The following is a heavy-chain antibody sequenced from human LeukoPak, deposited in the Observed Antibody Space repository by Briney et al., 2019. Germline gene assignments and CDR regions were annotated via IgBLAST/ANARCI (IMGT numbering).Heavy chain of an antibody. J-gene: IGHJ4*02. CDR1: GFSLTNFA. V-gene: IGHV3-23*01. CDR3: AKGAYDYIEMGYFDY. D-gene: IGHD5-12*01. CDR2: IIGSSGDT. Sequence: GGSLRLSCAASGFSLTNFAMSWVRQAPGKGLEWVSLIIGSSGDTFYADSVKGRFTISRDNSKNRLYLQMNSLRAEDTALYYCAKGAYDYIEMGYFDYWGQGTLVTVTS.